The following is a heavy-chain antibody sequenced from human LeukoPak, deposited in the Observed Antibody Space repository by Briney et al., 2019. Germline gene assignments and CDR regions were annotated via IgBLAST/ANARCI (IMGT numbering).Heavy chain of an antibody. CDR3: ARGYRSAARRLLPMDV. Sequence: GGSLRLSCAASGFTFSSYEMNWVRQAPGKGLEWVSYISSSGSTIYYADSVKGRFTISRDNAKNSLYLQMNSLRAEDTAVYYCARGYRSAARRLLPMDVWGKGTTATVSS. J-gene: IGHJ6*03. CDR2: ISSSGSTI. D-gene: IGHD6-6*01. V-gene: IGHV3-48*03. CDR1: GFTFSSYE.